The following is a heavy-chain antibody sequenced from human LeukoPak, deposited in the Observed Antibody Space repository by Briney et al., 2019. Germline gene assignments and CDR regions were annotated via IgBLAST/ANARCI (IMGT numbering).Heavy chain of an antibody. CDR3: ASNTGYSYGYFDY. CDR1: GFTFSSYW. CDR2: IKQDGSEK. D-gene: IGHD5-18*01. V-gene: IGHV3-7*01. J-gene: IGHJ4*02. Sequence: PGGSLRLSCAASGFTFSSYWMSWVRQAPGKGLEWVANIKQDGSEKYYVDSVKGRFTFSRDNAKNSLYLQMNSLRAEDTAVYYCASNTGYSYGYFDYWGQGTLVTVSS.